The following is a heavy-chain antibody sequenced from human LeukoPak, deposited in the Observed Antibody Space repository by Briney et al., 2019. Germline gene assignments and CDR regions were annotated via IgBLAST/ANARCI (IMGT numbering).Heavy chain of an antibody. CDR2: SYTGGST. D-gene: IGHD6-13*01. CDR3: ARWRGIAAAFFDY. J-gene: IGHJ4*02. CDR1: GFTMSSNY. V-gene: IGHV3-66*01. Sequence: GGSLRLSCAASGFTMSSNYMTWVRQAPGKGLEWVSVSYTGGSTYYADSVKGRFTISRDNSKNTLYLQMDRLRAEDTAVYYCARWRGIAAAFFDYWGQGTLVTVSS.